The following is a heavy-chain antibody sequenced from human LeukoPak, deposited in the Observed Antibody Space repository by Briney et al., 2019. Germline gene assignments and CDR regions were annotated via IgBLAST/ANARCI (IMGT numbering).Heavy chain of an antibody. V-gene: IGHV1-18*01. D-gene: IGHD2-15*01. CDR1: GYTFTSYG. CDR2: ISAYNGNT. CDR3: ARGPVVVAATGQYYFDY. J-gene: IGHJ4*02. Sequence: ASVKVSCKASGYTFTSYGISWVRQAPGQGLEWMGWISAYNGNTNYAQKLQGRATMTTDTSTSTAYMELRSLRSDDTAVYYCARGPVVVAATGQYYFDYWGQGTLVTVSS.